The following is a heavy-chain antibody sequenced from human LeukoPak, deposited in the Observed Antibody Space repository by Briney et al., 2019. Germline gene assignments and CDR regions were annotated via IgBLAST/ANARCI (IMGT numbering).Heavy chain of an antibody. V-gene: IGHV3-66*01. CDR1: GFTVSTNY. J-gene: IGHJ5*02. CDR3: ARAPNSGYINWFDP. D-gene: IGHD5-12*01. Sequence: PGGSLRLSCAASGFTVSTNYMNWVRRAPGKGLEWVSVVYMGGTTYYADSVKGRFTISRDSTKNTIYLQMNSLRAEDTAVYYCARAPNSGYINWFDPWGQGTLVTVSS. CDR2: VYMGGTT.